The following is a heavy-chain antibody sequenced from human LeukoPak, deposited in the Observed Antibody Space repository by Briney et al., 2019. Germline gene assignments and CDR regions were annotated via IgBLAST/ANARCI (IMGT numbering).Heavy chain of an antibody. CDR3: ARWTDYSNLSGMDV. J-gene: IGHJ6*02. Sequence: GRSLRLACAASGFTVSSYWMHSARHAPGNGMVWVSRINSEARSTSYAATVKGRFTISRDNAKNSLCLEMKRPRTELTATYYCARWTDYSNLSGMDVWGQGTTVTVSS. D-gene: IGHD4-4*01. CDR1: GFTVSSYW. V-gene: IGHV3-74*01. CDR2: INSEARST.